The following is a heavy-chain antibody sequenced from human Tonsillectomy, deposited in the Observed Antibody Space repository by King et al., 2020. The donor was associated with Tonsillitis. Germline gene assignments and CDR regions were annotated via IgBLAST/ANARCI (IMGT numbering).Heavy chain of an antibody. CDR1: GFTFSNYA. Sequence: VQLVESGGGLVQPGGSLRLSCAASGFTFSNYAMSWVRQAPGKGLEWVSAITGSGGSTYYADSVKGRFTISRDNSKNTLYLQINSLRAEDTAVYYCAKDHVEYSSSSVNDYWGQGTLVTVSS. D-gene: IGHD6-6*01. CDR2: ITGSGGST. V-gene: IGHV3-23*04. CDR3: AKDHVEYSSSSVNDY. J-gene: IGHJ4*02.